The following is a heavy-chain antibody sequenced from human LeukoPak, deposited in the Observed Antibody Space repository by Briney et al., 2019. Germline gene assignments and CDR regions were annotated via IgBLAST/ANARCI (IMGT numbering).Heavy chain of an antibody. V-gene: IGHV1-18*01. CDR2: ISAYNGNT. CDR3: ARHRAERGPFYYYYMDV. Sequence: ASVKVSCKASGYTFTSYGISWVRQAPGQGLEWMGWISAYNGNTNYAQKLQGRVTMTTDTSTSTAYMELRSLRSDDTAMYYCARHRAERGPFYYYYMDVWGKGTTVTVSS. CDR1: GYTFTSYG. J-gene: IGHJ6*03.